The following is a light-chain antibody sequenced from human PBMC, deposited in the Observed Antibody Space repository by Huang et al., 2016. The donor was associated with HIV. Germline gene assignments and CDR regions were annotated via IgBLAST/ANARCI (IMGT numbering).Light chain of an antibody. CDR3: LQHYIFPPT. CDR1: QGVRND. Sequence: AIQMTQSPSSLSASVGDRVSISCRTSQGVRNDLAWYQQRPGKAPKLLIYAASSLENVGPGRFSGSQAGTDFTLTISSLQPEDFATYYCLQHYIFPPTFGQGTRVEIK. V-gene: IGKV1-6*01. CDR2: AAS. J-gene: IGKJ1*01.